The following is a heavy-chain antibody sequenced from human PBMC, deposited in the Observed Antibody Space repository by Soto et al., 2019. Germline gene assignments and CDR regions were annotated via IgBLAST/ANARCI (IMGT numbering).Heavy chain of an antibody. D-gene: IGHD1-26*01. Sequence: GGSLRLSCAASGFTFSSYGMHWVRQAPGKGLEWVAVIWYDGSNKYYADSVKGRFTISRDNSKNTLYLQMNSLRAEDTAVYYCARDGSYSLSSRYYYGMDVWGQGTTVTVSS. CDR1: GFTFSSYG. CDR2: IWYDGSNK. J-gene: IGHJ6*02. CDR3: ARDGSYSLSSRYYYGMDV. V-gene: IGHV3-33*01.